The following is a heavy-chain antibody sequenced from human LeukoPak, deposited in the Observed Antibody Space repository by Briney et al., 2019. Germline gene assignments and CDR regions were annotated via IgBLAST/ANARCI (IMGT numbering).Heavy chain of an antibody. V-gene: IGHV4-59*08. D-gene: IGHD3-9*01. CDR3: AGMKTYYDILTGYYRPSYYYYGMDV. J-gene: IGHJ6*02. CDR1: GGSISSYF. Sequence: SETLSLTCTVSGGSISSYFWTWIRQPPGKGLEWIGYISYSGSTNYNPSLKSRVTMSVDTSKNQFSLKLSSVTAADTAVYYCAGMKTYYDILTGYYRPSYYYYGMDVRGQGTTVTVSS. CDR2: ISYSGST.